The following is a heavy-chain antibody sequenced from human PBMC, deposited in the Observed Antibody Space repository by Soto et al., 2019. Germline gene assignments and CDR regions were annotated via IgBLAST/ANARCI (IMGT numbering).Heavy chain of an antibody. CDR2: ISYSGTT. CDR3: ARGRGYSYGLDP. Sequence: SETLSLTCAVSGGSISSSNWWSWIRQPPGEGLEWIGFISYSGTTSYSPSLKSRLAISLDTSKNQFSLSLTSVTAADTAVYYCARGRGYSYGLDPWGQGTLVTVSS. CDR1: GGSISSSNW. D-gene: IGHD5-12*01. V-gene: IGHV4-30-4*01. J-gene: IGHJ5*02.